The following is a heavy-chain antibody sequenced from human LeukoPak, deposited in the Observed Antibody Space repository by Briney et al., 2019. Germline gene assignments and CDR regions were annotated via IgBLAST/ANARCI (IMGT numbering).Heavy chain of an antibody. J-gene: IGHJ4*02. CDR3: AREIGPRGYSYGYVPFAFDY. D-gene: IGHD5-18*01. CDR1: GGTFSSYA. CDR2: IIPIFGTA. Sequence: GASVKVSCKASGGTFSSYAISWVRQAPGQGLEWMGGIIPIFGTANYAQKFQGRVTITADKSTSTAYMELSSLRSEDTAVYYCAREIGPRGYSYGYVPFAFDYWGQGTLVTVSS. V-gene: IGHV1-69*06.